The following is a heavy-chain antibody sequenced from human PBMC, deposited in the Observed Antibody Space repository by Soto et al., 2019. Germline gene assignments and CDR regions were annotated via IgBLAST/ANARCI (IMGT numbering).Heavy chain of an antibody. D-gene: IGHD2-15*01. CDR3: ARPNCSGGSCPIGGYYYMDV. J-gene: IGHJ6*03. Sequence: SETLSLTCTVSGGSISSYYWSWIRQPPGKGLEWIGYIYYSGSTNYNPSLKSRVTISVDTSKNQFSLKLSSVTAADTAVYYCARPNCSGGSCPIGGYYYMDVWGKGTTVTVSS. CDR2: IYYSGST. CDR1: GGSISSYY. V-gene: IGHV4-59*01.